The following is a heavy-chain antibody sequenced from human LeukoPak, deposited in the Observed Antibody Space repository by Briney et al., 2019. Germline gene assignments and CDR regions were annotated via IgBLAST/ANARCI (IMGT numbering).Heavy chain of an antibody. J-gene: IGHJ5*02. V-gene: IGHV3-7*01. D-gene: IGHD3-22*01. Sequence: GRSVRLFCAASGFTFSLYWMSWVRQAPGKALEGVANIKQEGSPKYYVGSLTARFTISRDNAKNSLYLQMNSLSAADTAVYYCARDSQIVVVSQFDPWGQGTLVTVSS. CDR1: GFTFSLYW. CDR3: ARDSQIVVVSQFDP. CDR2: IKQEGSPK.